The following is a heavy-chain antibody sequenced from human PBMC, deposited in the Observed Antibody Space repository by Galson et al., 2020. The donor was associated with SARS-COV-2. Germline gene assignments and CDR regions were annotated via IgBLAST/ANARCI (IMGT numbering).Heavy chain of an antibody. J-gene: IGHJ3*02. D-gene: IGHD3-16*01. V-gene: IGHV4-61*01. CDR3: ARDHYDYIWGIDHALDI. Sequence: SETLSLTCTVSGDSLKSGSYYWTWIRQPPGKGLEWIGCIYYSGSTSYDPSLKSRLTISLDMSKNQFSLKLSSVTAADTAVYYCARDHYDYIWGIDHALDIWGQGTMVTVSS. CDR1: GDSLKSGSYY. CDR2: IYYSGST.